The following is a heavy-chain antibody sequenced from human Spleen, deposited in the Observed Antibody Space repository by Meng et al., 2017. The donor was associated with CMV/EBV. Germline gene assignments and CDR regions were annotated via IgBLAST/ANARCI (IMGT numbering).Heavy chain of an antibody. J-gene: IGHJ4*02. D-gene: IGHD3-9*01. CDR1: GFTFSSYA. Sequence: GGSLRLSCAASGFTFSSYAMSWVRQAPGKGLEWVSGISGSGGNTYYADSVKGRFTISRDNYKKTLDLQMNSLRAEDTAVYYCPKGIDILTGYHTFDSWGQGTLVTVSS. CDR2: ISGSGGNT. V-gene: IGHV3-23*01. CDR3: PKGIDILTGYHTFDS.